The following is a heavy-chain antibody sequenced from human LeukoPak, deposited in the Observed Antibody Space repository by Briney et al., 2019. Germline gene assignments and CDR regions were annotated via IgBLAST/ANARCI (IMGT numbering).Heavy chain of an antibody. CDR3: ARPLGAVSAAGAFDY. CDR1: GFTFSSYA. V-gene: IGHV3-30-3*01. CDR2: ISYDGSNK. J-gene: IGHJ4*02. Sequence: QSGGSLSLSCAASGFTFSSYAMHWVRQAPGKGLEWVAVISYDGSNKYYADSVKGRFTISKDNSKNALYLQMNSLRAEDTAVYYCARPLGAVSAAGAFDYWGQGTLVTVPS. D-gene: IGHD2-2*01.